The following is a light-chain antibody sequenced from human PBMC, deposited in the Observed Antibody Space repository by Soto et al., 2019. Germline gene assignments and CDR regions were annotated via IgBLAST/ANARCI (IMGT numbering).Light chain of an antibody. CDR2: EVS. Sequence: QAARTEPPSASGSAGQSVTISCTGTSSDIGAYIYVSWYQQHPGKAPKLMISEVSRRPSGVPERFSGSKSGNTASLTVSGLQADDEAHYYCSSYAGSNNFVFGTGTKVTV. J-gene: IGLJ1*01. CDR1: SSDIGAYIY. CDR3: SSYAGSNNFV. V-gene: IGLV2-8*01.